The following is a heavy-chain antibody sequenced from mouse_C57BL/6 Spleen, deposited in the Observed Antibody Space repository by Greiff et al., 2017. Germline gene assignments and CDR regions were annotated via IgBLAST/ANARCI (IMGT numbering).Heavy chain of an antibody. Sequence: EVKLQESGGGLVKPGGSLKLSCAASGFTFSSYAMSWVRQTPEKRLEWVATISDGGSYTYYPDNVKGRFTISRDNAKNNLYLQMSHLKSEDTAMYYCARDRGLGLPEGYFDYWGQGTTLTVSS. D-gene: IGHD2-4*01. J-gene: IGHJ2*01. CDR1: GFTFSSYA. CDR2: ISDGGSYT. V-gene: IGHV5-4*01. CDR3: ARDRGLGLPEGYFDY.